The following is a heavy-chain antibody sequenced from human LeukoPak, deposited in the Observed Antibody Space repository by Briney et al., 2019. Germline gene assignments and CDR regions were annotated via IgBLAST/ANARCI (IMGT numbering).Heavy chain of an antibody. V-gene: IGHV4-38-2*02. CDR1: GYSISSGYY. CDR3: ARDRNPSGYSQNWFDP. CDR2: IYHSGST. Sequence: SETLALTCTVSGYSISSGYYWGWIRQPPGKGLEWIGSIYHSGSTYYNPSLKSRVTISVDTSKNQFSLKLSSVTAADTPVYYCARDRNPSGYSQNWFDPWGQGTLVTVSS. J-gene: IGHJ5*02. D-gene: IGHD5-12*01.